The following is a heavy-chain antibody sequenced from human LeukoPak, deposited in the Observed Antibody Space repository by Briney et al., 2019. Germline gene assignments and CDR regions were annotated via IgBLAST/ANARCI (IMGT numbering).Heavy chain of an antibody. CDR3: ARGTGIAAPYLSYYYYYGMDV. Sequence: ASVKVSCKASGYTFTSYAMNWVRQAPGQGLEWMGWINTNTGNPTYAQGFTGRFVFSLDTSVSTAYLQICSLKAEDTAVYYCARGTGIAAPYLSYYYYYGMDVWGQGTTVTVSS. D-gene: IGHD6-6*01. V-gene: IGHV7-4-1*01. CDR1: GYTFTSYA. J-gene: IGHJ6*02. CDR2: INTNTGNP.